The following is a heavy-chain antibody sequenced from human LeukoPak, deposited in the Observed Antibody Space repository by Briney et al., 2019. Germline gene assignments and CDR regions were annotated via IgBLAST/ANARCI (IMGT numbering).Heavy chain of an antibody. J-gene: IGHJ5*02. D-gene: IGHD2-15*01. V-gene: IGHV3-48*01. Sequence: GGSLRLSCAASGLTLSSYRKNCPRHATGKGREWVTYITSSSGTRFYSDAVKGLFTIPRDNNENSMYLQMNNLRVEDTAVYYCESLAMRGIVVSNPEFDPWGQGTLVTVSS. CDR2: ITSSSGTR. CDR1: GLTLSSYR. CDR3: ESLAMRGIVVSNPEFDP.